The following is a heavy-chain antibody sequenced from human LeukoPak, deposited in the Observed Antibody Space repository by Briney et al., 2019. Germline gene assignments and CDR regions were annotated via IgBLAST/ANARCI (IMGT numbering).Heavy chain of an antibody. D-gene: IGHD3-22*01. Sequence: GGSLSLSCAASGFTVSNNYMSWVRHAPGKGLEWVSVIYSGGLTYHADSVKGRFTISRDNSNNTLYLQMNSLTAEDTAVYYCARESSSGYYLSYWGQGTLVTVSS. CDR2: IYSGGLT. J-gene: IGHJ4*02. V-gene: IGHV3-66*01. CDR3: ARESSSGYYLSY. CDR1: GFTVSNNY.